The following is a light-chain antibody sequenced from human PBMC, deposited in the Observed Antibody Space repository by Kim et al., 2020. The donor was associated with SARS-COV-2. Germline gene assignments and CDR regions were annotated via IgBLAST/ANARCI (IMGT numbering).Light chain of an antibody. CDR1: SSDVGAYNL. V-gene: IGLV2-14*03. Sequence: GQSITISCTGTSSDVGAYNLVSWYQQHPGKVPDLIIYDVTKRPSGVSNRFSGSQSGNTASLTISGLQPEDEADYYCTSHTSSSTWVFGGGTQLTVL. CDR3: TSHTSSSTWV. J-gene: IGLJ3*02. CDR2: DVT.